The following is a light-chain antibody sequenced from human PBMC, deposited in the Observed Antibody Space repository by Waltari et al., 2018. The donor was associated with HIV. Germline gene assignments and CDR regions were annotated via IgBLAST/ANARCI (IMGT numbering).Light chain of an antibody. J-gene: IGLJ3*02. CDR2: DTT. CDR3: FLSYNGARV. V-gene: IGLV7-46*01. CDR1: TGPVTNGHS. Sequence: QAVVTQEPSLTVSPGGTVTPTCQSRTGPVTNGHSPYWLQQRPGQAPMTMIFDTTKKHSWTPARCSGSLLGGKAALTLSGAQPDDEAEYYCFLSYNGARVFGGGTRVTVL.